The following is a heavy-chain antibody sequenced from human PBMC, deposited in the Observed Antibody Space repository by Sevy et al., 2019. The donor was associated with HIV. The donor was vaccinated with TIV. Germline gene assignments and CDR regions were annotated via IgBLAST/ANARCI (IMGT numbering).Heavy chain of an antibody. D-gene: IGHD3-10*01. CDR1: GFTFSTYW. V-gene: IGHV3-7*01. CDR2: INQDGSKK. CDR3: ARVGIFEGSGSQVRFIDS. J-gene: IGHJ4*02. Sequence: GGSLRLSCAASGFTFSTYWMTWVRQAPGKGLEWVANINQDGSKKNYVDSMKGRFTIARDNDKNSLYVQMNSLRAEDTAVYYCARVGIFEGSGSQVRFIDSWGQGILVTVSS.